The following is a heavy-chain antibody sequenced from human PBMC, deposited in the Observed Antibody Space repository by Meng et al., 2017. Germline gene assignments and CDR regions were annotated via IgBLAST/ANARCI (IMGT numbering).Heavy chain of an antibody. D-gene: IGHD2-15*01. V-gene: IGHV3-30*01. Sequence: QLLRSGGGLVQPASALGISWAASGLTFRSYAMHWVRQAPGKGLEWVAVISYDGSNKYYADSVKGRFTISRDNSKNTLYLQMNSLRAEDTAVYYCARAVVAAAQSLFDYWGQGTLVTVSS. CDR2: ISYDGSNK. CDR1: GLTFRSYA. CDR3: ARAVVAAAQSLFDY. J-gene: IGHJ4*02.